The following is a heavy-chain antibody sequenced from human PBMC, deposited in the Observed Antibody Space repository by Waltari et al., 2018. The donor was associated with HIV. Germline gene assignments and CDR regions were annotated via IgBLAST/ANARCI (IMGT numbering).Heavy chain of an antibody. CDR1: GFTFRNSG. Sequence: EVQVLESGGALVQPGGYLRLSCAASGFTFRNSGMSWVRQAPGKGLEWVSTISGSGGSTYYADSVKGRFTVSRDNSKNTLYLQMNSLRAEDTAVYFCVKEHQYSHSWYSYYGMDVWGQGTTVTVSS. V-gene: IGHV3-23*01. CDR2: ISGSGGST. CDR3: VKEHQYSHSWYSYYGMDV. D-gene: IGHD6-13*01. J-gene: IGHJ6*02.